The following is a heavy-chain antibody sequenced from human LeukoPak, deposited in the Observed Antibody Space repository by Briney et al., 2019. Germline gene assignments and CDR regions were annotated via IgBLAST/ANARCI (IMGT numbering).Heavy chain of an antibody. V-gene: IGHV3-23*01. CDR3: ASPMVRGVPYDAFDI. D-gene: IGHD3-10*01. J-gene: IGHJ3*02. CDR1: GFTFNNYA. Sequence: GGSLRLSCAASGFTFNNYALTWVRQTPGKGLECVSAISGDGVSPYYADSVRGRFTISRDNAKNSLYLQMNSLRAEDTAVYYCASPMVRGVPYDAFDIWGQGTMVTVSS. CDR2: ISGDGVSP.